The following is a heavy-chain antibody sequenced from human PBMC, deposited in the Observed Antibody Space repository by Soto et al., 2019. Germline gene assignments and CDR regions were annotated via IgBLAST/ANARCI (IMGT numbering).Heavy chain of an antibody. D-gene: IGHD3-3*01. Sequence: WGSLRLSCAASGFTFISYAMSFFRHAPCKWLEWVSGISGSGGRTYYADSVKGRFTISRDNSKHTLYLQMNSLRAEDTAVYYCAKADDFWSGYHIYYYYGMDVWGQGTTVTVSS. V-gene: IGHV3-23*01. J-gene: IGHJ6*02. CDR2: ISGSGGRT. CDR3: AKADDFWSGYHIYYYYGMDV. CDR1: GFTFISYA.